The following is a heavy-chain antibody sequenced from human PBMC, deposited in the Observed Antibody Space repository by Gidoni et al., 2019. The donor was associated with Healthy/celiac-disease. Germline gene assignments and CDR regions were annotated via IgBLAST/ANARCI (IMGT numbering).Heavy chain of an antibody. V-gene: IGHV4-34*01. CDR2: INHSGST. CDR1: GGSFSGYY. J-gene: IGHJ4*02. CDR3: ASFLRRYGSADY. D-gene: IGHD3-10*01. Sequence: QVQLQQWGAGLLTPSETLSLTCAVYGGSFSGYYWSWIRQPPGKGLEWIGEINHSGSTNYNPPLKSRVTISVDTSKNQFSLKLSSVTAADTTVYYCASFLRRYGSADYWGQGTLVTVSS.